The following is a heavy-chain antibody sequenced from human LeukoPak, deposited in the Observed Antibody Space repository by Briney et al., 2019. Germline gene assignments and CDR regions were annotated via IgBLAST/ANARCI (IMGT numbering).Heavy chain of an antibody. V-gene: IGHV1-3*01. Sequence: ASVKVSFKASGYTFTSYAMHWVRQAPGQRREWMGWINAGNGNTKYSQKFQGRVTITRDTSASTAYMELSSLRSEDTAVYYCARVDLYCSGGSCYPERFDYWGQGTLVTVSS. CDR1: GYTFTSYA. D-gene: IGHD2-15*01. CDR2: INAGNGNT. J-gene: IGHJ4*02. CDR3: ARVDLYCSGGSCYPERFDY.